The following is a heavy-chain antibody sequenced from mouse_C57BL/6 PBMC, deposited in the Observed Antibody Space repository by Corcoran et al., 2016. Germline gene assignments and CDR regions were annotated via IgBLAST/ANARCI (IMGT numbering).Heavy chain of an antibody. Sequence: EVQLQQSGPELVKPGASVKISCKASGYTFTDYYMNWVKQSHGKSLEWIGDINPNNGGTSYNQKFKGKATLTVDKSSSTAYMELRSLTSEDSAVYYWARSYFGYLDYWGQGTTLTVSS. CDR1: GYTFTDYY. CDR2: INPNNGGT. J-gene: IGHJ2*01. V-gene: IGHV1-26*01. CDR3: ARSYFGYLDY. D-gene: IGHD1-1*01.